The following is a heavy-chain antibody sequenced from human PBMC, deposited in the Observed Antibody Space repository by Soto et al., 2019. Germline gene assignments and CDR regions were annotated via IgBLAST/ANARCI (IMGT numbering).Heavy chain of an antibody. Sequence: VQLLESGGGLVQPGGSLRLSCAASGFTFSSYAMSWVRQAPGKGLEWVSAISGSGGSTYYADSVKGRFTISRDNSKNTLYLQMNSLRAEDTAVYYCAKDCLTFWDYGDHDAFDIWGQGTMVTVSS. J-gene: IGHJ3*02. CDR1: GFTFSSYA. CDR2: ISGSGGST. V-gene: IGHV3-23*01. CDR3: AKDCLTFWDYGDHDAFDI. D-gene: IGHD4-17*01.